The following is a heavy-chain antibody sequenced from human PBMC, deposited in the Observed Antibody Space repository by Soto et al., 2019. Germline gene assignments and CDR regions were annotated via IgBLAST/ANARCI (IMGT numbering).Heavy chain of an antibody. CDR1: GGSITSYY. CDR3: GRSHGGY. D-gene: IGHD3-10*01. CDR2: IYHSGST. J-gene: IGHJ4*02. V-gene: IGHV4-59*08. Sequence: QVQLQESGPRLVKPSETLSLTCTVSGGSITSYYGIWIRQPPGRGLELIGNIYHSGSTHYNPSPKSRVAISIDTPRNQFSLKLSSVTAADTAVYYCGRSHGGYWGQGILVTVSS.